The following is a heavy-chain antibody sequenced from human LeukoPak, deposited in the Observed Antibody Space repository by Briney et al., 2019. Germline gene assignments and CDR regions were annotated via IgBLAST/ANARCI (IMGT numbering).Heavy chain of an antibody. D-gene: IGHD2-15*01. Sequence: GGSLRLSCAASGFTFSNYGMHWVRQAPGKGLEWVAIIWYDGSNKYYADSVKGRFTISRDNSKNTLYLQMNSLRAEDTAVYFCARDFTPVAATNYYGMDVWGQGTTVAVSS. CDR2: IWYDGSNK. CDR3: ARDFTPVAATNYYGMDV. J-gene: IGHJ6*02. V-gene: IGHV3-33*01. CDR1: GFTFSNYG.